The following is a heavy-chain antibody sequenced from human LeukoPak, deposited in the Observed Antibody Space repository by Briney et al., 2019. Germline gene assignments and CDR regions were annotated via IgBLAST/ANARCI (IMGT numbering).Heavy chain of an antibody. J-gene: IGHJ6*02. CDR3: AKDQSRIVVVITYYYYYGMDG. D-gene: IGHD3-22*01. CDR2: ISYDGSNK. V-gene: IGHV3-30*18. Sequence: GGSLRLSCAPSGFTFSSYGMHWVRQAPGKGLEWVADISYDGSNKYYADSVKGRFTISRDKSKNTLYLQMNSLRAEDTAVYYCAKDQSRIVVVITYYYYYGMDGWGQVTTVTVSS. CDR1: GFTFSSYG.